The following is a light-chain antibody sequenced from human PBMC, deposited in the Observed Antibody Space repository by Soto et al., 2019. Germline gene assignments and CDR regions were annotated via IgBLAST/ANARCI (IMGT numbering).Light chain of an antibody. V-gene: IGLV2-8*01. CDR3: STYDGSSTTYV. CDR1: HNDVGGYNY. J-gene: IGLJ1*01. CDR2: EVS. Sequence: QSAVNPPPSASGSPGQSVTLSCPGTHNDVGGYNYVSWFQQHPGKAPKLIIYEVSKRPSGVPDRFSGAKSVDTASLTVPGLQAEEEADYYCSTYDGSSTTYVFGTGTKVTVL.